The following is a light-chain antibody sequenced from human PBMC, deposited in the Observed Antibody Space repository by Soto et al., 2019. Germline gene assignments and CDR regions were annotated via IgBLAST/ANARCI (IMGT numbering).Light chain of an antibody. J-gene: IGLJ2*01. V-gene: IGLV2-14*01. CDR2: EVS. CDR1: SSDVGSYNY. CDR3: SSYTSSTTVI. Sequence: QSALTQPASVSGSPGQSITISCTGTSSDVGSYNYVSWYQQHPGKAPKVMIYEVSSRPSGVSNRFSGSKSGNTASLTISGLQAEDEADYYCSSYTSSTTVIFGGGTKLTVL.